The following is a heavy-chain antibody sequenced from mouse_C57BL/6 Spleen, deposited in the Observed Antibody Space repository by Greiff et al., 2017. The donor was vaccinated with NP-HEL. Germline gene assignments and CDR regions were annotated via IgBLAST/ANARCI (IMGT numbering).Heavy chain of an antibody. CDR2: IHPNSGST. J-gene: IGHJ4*01. D-gene: IGHD1-1*02. CDR1: GYTFTSYW. V-gene: IGHV1-64*01. CDR3: ARRFYMGYAMDY. Sequence: QVQLQQPGAELVKPGASVKLSCKASGYTFTSYWMHWVKQRPGQGLEWIGMIHPNSGSTNYNEKFKSKATLTVDKSSSTAYMQLSSLTSEDSAVYYCARRFYMGYAMDYWGQGTSVTVSS.